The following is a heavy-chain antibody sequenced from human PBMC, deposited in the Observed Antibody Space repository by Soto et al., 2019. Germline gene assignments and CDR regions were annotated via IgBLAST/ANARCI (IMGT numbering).Heavy chain of an antibody. CDR2: FDPEDGET. J-gene: IGHJ4*02. CDR3: ATSYYDSSGYYPDFDY. V-gene: IGHV1-24*01. Sequence: ASVKVSCKVSGYTLTELSMHWVRQAPVKGLEWMGGFDPEDGETIYAQKFQGRVTMTEDTSTDAAYMELSSLRSEDTAVYYCATSYYDSSGYYPDFDYWGQGTLVTVSS. D-gene: IGHD3-22*01. CDR1: GYTLTELS.